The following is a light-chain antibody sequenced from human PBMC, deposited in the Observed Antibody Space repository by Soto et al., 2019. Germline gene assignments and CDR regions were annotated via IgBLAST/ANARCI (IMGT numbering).Light chain of an antibody. J-gene: IGKJ1*01. Sequence: DIQMTQSPSSLSASVGDSVTITWRASQSISSWLAWYQQTPGKPPKLLIYDASSLESGVPSRFRGSGSGTEFTLTISRLQPDDFATYYCQQYNSYSRTFGQGTKVDIK. CDR2: DAS. CDR3: QQYNSYSRT. CDR1: QSISSW. V-gene: IGKV1-5*01.